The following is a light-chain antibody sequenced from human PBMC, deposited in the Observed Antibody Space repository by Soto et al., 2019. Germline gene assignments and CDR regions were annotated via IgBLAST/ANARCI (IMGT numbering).Light chain of an antibody. CDR2: DAS. CDR1: QSLTSNY. J-gene: IGKJ2*01. Sequence: EIVLTQSPATLSLSPGERATLSCRASQSLTSNYLSWYQQKPGQAPRLLIYDASSRGTGIPDRFSGSGAGTDFALTISRLEPEDVAVYYCQQYQSSPPSYTFGQGTKLEIK. V-gene: IGKV3-20*01. CDR3: QQYQSSPPSYT.